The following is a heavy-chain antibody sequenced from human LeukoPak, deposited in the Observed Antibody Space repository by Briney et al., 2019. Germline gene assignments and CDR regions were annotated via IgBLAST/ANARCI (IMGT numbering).Heavy chain of an antibody. CDR3: ARVGSISSSGWFDYFDY. J-gene: IGHJ4*02. V-gene: IGHV3-30-3*01. D-gene: IGHD6-19*01. CDR1: GFTFSSYA. CDR2: ISYDGSNK. Sequence: GRSLRLSCAASGFTFSSYAMHWVRQAPGKGLEWVAVISYDGSNKYYADSVKGRFTISRDNSKNTLYLQMNSLRAEDTAVYYCARVGSISSSGWFDYFDYWGQGTLVTVSS.